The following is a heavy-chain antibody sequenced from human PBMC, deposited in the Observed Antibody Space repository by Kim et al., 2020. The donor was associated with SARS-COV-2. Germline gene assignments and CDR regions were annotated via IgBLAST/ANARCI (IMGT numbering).Heavy chain of an antibody. J-gene: IGHJ6*02. V-gene: IGHV4-39*01. D-gene: IGHD6-19*01. Sequence: SETLSLTCTVSGGSISSSSYYWGWIRQPPGKGLEWIGSIYYSGSTYYNPSLKSRVTISVDTSKNQFSLKLSSVTAADTAVYYCARLSAVDSSGWYKGYYYGMDVWGQGTTVTVSS. CDR3: ARLSAVDSSGWYKGYYYGMDV. CDR2: IYYSGST. CDR1: GGSISSSSYY.